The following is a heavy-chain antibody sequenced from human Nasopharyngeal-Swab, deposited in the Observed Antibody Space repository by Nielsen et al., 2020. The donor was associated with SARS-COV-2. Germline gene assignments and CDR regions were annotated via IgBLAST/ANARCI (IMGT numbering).Heavy chain of an antibody. J-gene: IGHJ3*02. V-gene: IGHV1-18*01. Sequence: ASVKVSCKASGYTLTSYGISWVRQAPGQGLEWMGWIGSYNGKTDNAQKFQGRVTMTTDTSTSTAYMELKSLRSDDTAVYYCARETLNYYDSSGYYAHAFDIWGQGTMVTVSS. CDR3: ARETLNYYDSSGYYAHAFDI. CDR2: IGSYNGKT. D-gene: IGHD3-22*01. CDR1: GYTLTSYG.